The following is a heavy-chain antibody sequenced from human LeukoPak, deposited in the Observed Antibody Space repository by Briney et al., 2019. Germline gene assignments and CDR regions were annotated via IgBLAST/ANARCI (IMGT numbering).Heavy chain of an antibody. CDR2: IGTAGDT. V-gene: IGHV3-13*01. CDR1: GFTFSSYD. J-gene: IGHJ5*02. CDR3: ARGSTYYYGSGSYDWFDP. D-gene: IGHD3-10*01. Sequence: GGYLRLYCAASGFTFSSYDMHWVRQATGKGLEWVSAIGTAGDTYYPGSVKGRFTISRENAKNSLYLQMNSLRAGDTAVYYCARGSTYYYGSGSYDWFDPWGQGTLVTVSS.